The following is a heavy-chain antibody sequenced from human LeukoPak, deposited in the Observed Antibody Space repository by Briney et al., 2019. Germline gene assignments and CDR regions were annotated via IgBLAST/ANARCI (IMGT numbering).Heavy chain of an antibody. CDR1: GFSFISYG. CDR3: ASLPITMVRGVADY. CDR2: ITDDGRRK. Sequence: GGSLRLSCAASGFSFISYGMHWVRQAPGKGLEWVGVITDDGRRKDYADSVKGRFTISRDNAKNSLYLQMNSLRAEDTAVYYCASLPITMVRGVADYWGQGTLVTVA. V-gene: IGHV3-30*03. J-gene: IGHJ4*02. D-gene: IGHD3-10*01.